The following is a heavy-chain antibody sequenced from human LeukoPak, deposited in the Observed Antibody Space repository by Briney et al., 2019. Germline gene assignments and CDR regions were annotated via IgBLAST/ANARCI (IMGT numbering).Heavy chain of an antibody. V-gene: IGHV3-66*01. D-gene: IGHD6-19*01. Sequence: PGGSLRLSCAASGFTVSSNYMSWVRQAPGKGLEWVSVIYSGGSTYYADSVKGRFTISRDNAKNSLYLQMNSLRAEDTAVYYCARRLRIAGAGTFYYGMDVGGQGTTVTVSS. CDR2: IYSGGST. CDR3: ARRLRIAGAGTFYYGMDV. J-gene: IGHJ6*02. CDR1: GFTVSSNY.